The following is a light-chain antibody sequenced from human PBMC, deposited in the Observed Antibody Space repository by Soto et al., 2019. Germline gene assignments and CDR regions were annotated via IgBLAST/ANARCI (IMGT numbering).Light chain of an antibody. J-gene: IGKJ1*01. V-gene: IGKV3-20*01. CDR3: QQYGSSPWT. CDR2: GAS. Sequence: IVLTQSPGTLSLSPGERATLSCRASQSVSSSYLAWYQQKPGRAPRLLIYGASSRATGIPDRFSGSGSGTDFTLTISRLEPEDFAVYYCQQYGSSPWTFGQGTKV. CDR1: QSVSSSY.